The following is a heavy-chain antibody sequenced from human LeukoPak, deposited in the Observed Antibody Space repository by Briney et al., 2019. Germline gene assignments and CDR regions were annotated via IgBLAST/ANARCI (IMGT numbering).Heavy chain of an antibody. CDR3: ASSLHSGHGIFDY. Sequence: SETLSLTCAVYGGSFSGYYWSWIRQPPGKGLEWIGEINHSGSTNYNPSLKSRVTISVDTSKNQFSLKLSSVTAADTAVYYCASSLHSGHGIFDYWGQGTLVTVSS. CDR1: GGSFSGYY. CDR2: INHSGST. D-gene: IGHD5-12*01. J-gene: IGHJ4*02. V-gene: IGHV4-34*01.